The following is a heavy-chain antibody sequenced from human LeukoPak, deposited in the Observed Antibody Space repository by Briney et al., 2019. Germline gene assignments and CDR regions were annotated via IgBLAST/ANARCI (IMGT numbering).Heavy chain of an antibody. V-gene: IGHV4-34*01. CDR3: ARLGGSSWPFDP. CDR1: GGSFSGYY. D-gene: IGHD6-13*01. CDR2: INHSGST. Sequence: PSETLSLTCAVYGGSFSGYYWSWIRQPPVKGLEWIGEINHSGSTNYNPSLKSRVTISVDTSKNQFSLKLSSVTAADTAVYYCARLGGSSWPFDPWGQGTLVTVSS. J-gene: IGHJ5*02.